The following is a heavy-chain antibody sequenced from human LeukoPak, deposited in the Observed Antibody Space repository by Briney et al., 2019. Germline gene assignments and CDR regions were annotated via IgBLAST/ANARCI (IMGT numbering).Heavy chain of an antibody. CDR3: ARVLGVGYGATNLAY. CDR1: GFTFSNYA. CDR2: ISYDGNYQ. J-gene: IGHJ4*02. V-gene: IGHV3-30-3*01. D-gene: IGHD1-26*01. Sequence: GGSLRLSCAVSGFTFSNYALHWARQPPGKGLEWVAVISYDGNYQYYADSVKGRFTGSRDDSQNTLFLQMNDLRPDDTAVYYCARVLGVGYGATNLAYWGQGTLVTVSS.